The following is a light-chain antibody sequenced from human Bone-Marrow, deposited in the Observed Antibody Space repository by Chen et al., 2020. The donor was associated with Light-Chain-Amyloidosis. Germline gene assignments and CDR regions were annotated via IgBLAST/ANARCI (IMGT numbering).Light chain of an antibody. V-gene: IGLV2-8*01. CDR1: SGDVRRYNY. J-gene: IGLJ2*01. Sequence: QSAPTQAPSASGPPGQSVTISCPGSSGDVRRYNYVSWYQQNPGKAPKLMIYGVTKRPSGVPYHFYGSKSGNTASLPVSGLQADDEADYSCSSYAGDNNYVVFGGGTKLTVL. CDR2: GVT. CDR3: SSYAGDNNYVV.